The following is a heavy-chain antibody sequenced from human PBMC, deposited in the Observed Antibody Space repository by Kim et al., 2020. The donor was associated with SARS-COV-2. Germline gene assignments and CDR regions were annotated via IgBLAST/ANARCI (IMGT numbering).Heavy chain of an antibody. J-gene: IGHJ6*02. V-gene: IGHV4-31*03. Sequence: SETLSLTCTVSGGSISSGAYYWSWIRQHPGKGLEWIGYIYYSGNSYYNPSLKSRVTMSVDTSKNQFSLKLTSVTAADTAVYYCARKDYGLDVWGQGPTVT. CDR2: IYYSGNS. CDR3: ARKDYGLDV. CDR1: GGSISSGAYY.